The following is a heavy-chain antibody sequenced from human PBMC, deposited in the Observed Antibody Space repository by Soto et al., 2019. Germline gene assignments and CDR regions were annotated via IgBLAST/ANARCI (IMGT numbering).Heavy chain of an antibody. V-gene: IGHV1-3*01. CDR2: VNDGNGKT. D-gene: IGHD2-2*02. J-gene: IGHJ4*02. CDR3: ARAGEDCSTTNCYMIDY. Sequence: GXSVNVSYQPSGYCFPQYAFLGLRQAPGERLEWVGWVNDGNGKTKYSQKFQGRVTITRETSATTAYQELSSLRSEDTAVYYCARAGEDCSTTNCYMIDYWGQGTLVTVSS. CDR1: GYCFPQYA.